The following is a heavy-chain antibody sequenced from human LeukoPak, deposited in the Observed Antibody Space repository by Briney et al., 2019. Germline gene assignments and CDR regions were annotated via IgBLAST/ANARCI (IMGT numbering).Heavy chain of an antibody. D-gene: IGHD5-18*01. Sequence: SETLSLTCTVSGGSISSSTYYWGWIRQPPGKGLEWIGSIYYSGNTYYNPSLMSRVTISVDTSKSQFSLRLSSVTAADTAVYYCATELIQLHPAPLDYWGQGILVTVSS. CDR1: GGSISSSTYY. J-gene: IGHJ4*02. CDR2: IYYSGNT. CDR3: ATELIQLHPAPLDY. V-gene: IGHV4-39*02.